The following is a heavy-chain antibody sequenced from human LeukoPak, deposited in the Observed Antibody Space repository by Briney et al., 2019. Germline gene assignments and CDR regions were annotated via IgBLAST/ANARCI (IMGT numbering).Heavy chain of an antibody. D-gene: IGHD6-13*01. CDR2: INWNGGST. Sequence: GGSLRLSCAASGFTFSDAWMSWVRQAPGKGLEWVSGINWNGGSTGYADSVKGRFTISRDNAKNSLYLQMNSLRAEDTALYYCAKIAAAGPTYYYYYMDVWGKGTTVTVSS. V-gene: IGHV3-20*04. CDR3: AKIAAAGPTYYYYYMDV. J-gene: IGHJ6*03. CDR1: GFTFSDAW.